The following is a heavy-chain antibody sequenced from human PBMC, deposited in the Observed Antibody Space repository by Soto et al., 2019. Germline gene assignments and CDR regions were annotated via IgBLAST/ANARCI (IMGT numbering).Heavy chain of an antibody. Sequence: PGESLKISCAASGFTFSSYGMHWVRQAPGKGLEWVAVISYDGSNKYYADSVKGRFTISRDNSKNTLYLQMNSLRAEDTAVYYCATGGPYYDILTGLDSDYWGQGTLVTVSS. J-gene: IGHJ4*02. CDR2: ISYDGSNK. V-gene: IGHV3-30*03. CDR1: GFTFSSYG. D-gene: IGHD3-9*01. CDR3: ATGGPYYDILTGLDSDY.